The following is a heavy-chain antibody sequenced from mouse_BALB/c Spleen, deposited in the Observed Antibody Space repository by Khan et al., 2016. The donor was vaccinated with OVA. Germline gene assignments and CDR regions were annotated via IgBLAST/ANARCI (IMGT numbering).Heavy chain of an antibody. CDR1: GYSITSDYA. CDR2: ISSSGST. V-gene: IGHV3-2*02. D-gene: IGHD2-14*01. J-gene: IGHJ4*01. Sequence: EVKLQESGPGLVKPSQSLSLTCTVTGYSITSDYAWNWIRQFPGNKLAWMGYISSSGSTSYNPSLKSRISITRDTSKNQFFLQLKSVTTEDTATYYWARSLYYSYGYALDYWGRGTSVTVSS. CDR3: ARSLYYSYGYALDY.